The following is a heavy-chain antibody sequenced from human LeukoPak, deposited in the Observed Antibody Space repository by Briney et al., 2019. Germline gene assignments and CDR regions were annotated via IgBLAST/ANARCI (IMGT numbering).Heavy chain of an antibody. Sequence: PSETLSLTCTVSGGSISSSSYYWSWIRQPAGKGLEWIGRIYTSGSTNYNPSLKSRVTIAVDTSKNQFSLKLSSVTAADTAVYYCAIGRAAAGIHWFDPWGQGTLVTVSS. D-gene: IGHD6-13*01. J-gene: IGHJ5*02. CDR2: IYTSGST. CDR1: GGSISSSSYY. V-gene: IGHV4-61*02. CDR3: AIGRAAAGIHWFDP.